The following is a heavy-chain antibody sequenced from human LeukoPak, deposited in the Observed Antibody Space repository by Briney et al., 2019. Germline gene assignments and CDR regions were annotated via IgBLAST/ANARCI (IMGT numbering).Heavy chain of an antibody. V-gene: IGHV4-34*01. J-gene: IGHJ4*02. CDR2: INHSGST. D-gene: IGHD5-24*01. Sequence: SETLSLTCAVYGGSFSGYYWSWIRQPPGKGLEWIGEINHSGSTNYNPSLKSRVTISVDTSKNQFSLKLSSVTAADTAVYYCARALHGHQLSGGYYFDYWGQGTLVTVSS. CDR1: GGSFSGYY. CDR3: ARALHGHQLSGGYYFDY.